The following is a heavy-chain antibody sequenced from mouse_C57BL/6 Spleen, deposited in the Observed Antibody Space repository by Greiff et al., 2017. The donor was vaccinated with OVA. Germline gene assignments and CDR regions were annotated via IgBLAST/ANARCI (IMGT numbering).Heavy chain of an antibody. J-gene: IGHJ3*01. Sequence: EVKLQESGPGLVKPSQSLSLTCSVTGYSITSGYYWNWIRQFPGNKLEWMGYISYDGSNNYNPSLKNRISITRDTSKNQFFLKLNSVTTEDTATYYCAIYDGYPAWFAYWGQGTLVTVSA. CDR1: GYSITSGYY. D-gene: IGHD2-3*01. CDR3: AIYDGYPAWFAY. CDR2: ISYDGSN. V-gene: IGHV3-6*01.